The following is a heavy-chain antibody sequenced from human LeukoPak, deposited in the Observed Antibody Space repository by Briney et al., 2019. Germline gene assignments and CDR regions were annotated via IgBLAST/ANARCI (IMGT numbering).Heavy chain of an antibody. D-gene: IGHD5-24*01. CDR1: GSTFSSYW. CDR3: ATKDGCSFDY. V-gene: IGHV3-7*01. J-gene: IGHJ4*02. Sequence: GGSLRLSCVPSGSTFSSYWMHWVRQAPGKGLEWVANINQDGSEKYYVDSVKGRFTISRDNAKNSLFLQMNSLRAEDTAVYYCATKDGCSFDYWGQGTLVTVSS. CDR2: INQDGSEK.